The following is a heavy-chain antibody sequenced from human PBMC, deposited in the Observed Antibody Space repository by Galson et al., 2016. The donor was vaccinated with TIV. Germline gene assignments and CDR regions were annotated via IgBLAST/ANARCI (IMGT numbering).Heavy chain of an antibody. Sequence: SVKVSCKASGGTFSSYSVSWVRQAPGQGLEWMGRIIPMVGMTNYAQKFQGKITITADRSTTTAYLELSSLRSEDTAVYYCASRYSGSKNGFDMWGQGTMVTVSS. CDR2: IIPMVGMT. D-gene: IGHD1-26*01. CDR1: GGTFSSYS. J-gene: IGHJ3*02. V-gene: IGHV1-69*02. CDR3: ASRYSGSKNGFDM.